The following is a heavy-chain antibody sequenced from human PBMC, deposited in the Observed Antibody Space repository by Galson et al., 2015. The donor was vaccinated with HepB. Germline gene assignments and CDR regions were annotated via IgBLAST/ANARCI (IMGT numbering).Heavy chain of an antibody. CDR3: ARGPWCGELTKILVFQP. CDR2: INPYNGGI. Sequence: SVKVSCKASGYTFTTYGISWVRQAPGQGLEWVGWINPYNGGINFAQKFQDRVTMTTDTSTSTAYMELRSLRSDDTAVYYCARGPWCGELTKILVFQPWGQGTLVTVPS. J-gene: IGHJ1*01. V-gene: IGHV1-18*04. D-gene: IGHD3-10*01. CDR1: GYTFTTYG.